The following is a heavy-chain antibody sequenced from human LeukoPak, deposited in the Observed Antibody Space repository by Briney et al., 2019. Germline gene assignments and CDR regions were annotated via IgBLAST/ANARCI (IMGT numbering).Heavy chain of an antibody. D-gene: IGHD3-10*01. Sequence: QPGVSLRLSCAASGFTFSGFSMSWVRQSPTKGLEWVANIKQDGSERYYVDSVKGRFTISRDNAKNSLSLQMNNLRVEDTAVYYCARAGSHWHYVYWGQGTVVTVSS. CDR2: IKQDGSER. V-gene: IGHV3-7*01. J-gene: IGHJ4*02. CDR1: GFTFSGFS. CDR3: ARAGSHWHYVY.